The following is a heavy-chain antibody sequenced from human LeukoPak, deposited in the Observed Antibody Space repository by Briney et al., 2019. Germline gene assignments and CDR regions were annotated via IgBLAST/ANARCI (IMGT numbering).Heavy chain of an antibody. J-gene: IGHJ4*02. Sequence: GASLQISCKGSGCRFTSYWIGWVRQMPGKGLEWMGIIYPGDSDTTYSPSFQEQLTISADKSISTASLQWSSLKASDTPMYYCARVSYYYDSSGYHHFDYWGEGTLVTVSS. CDR2: IYPGDSDT. CDR3: ARVSYYYDSSGYHHFDY. CDR1: GCRFTSYW. D-gene: IGHD3-22*01. V-gene: IGHV5-51*01.